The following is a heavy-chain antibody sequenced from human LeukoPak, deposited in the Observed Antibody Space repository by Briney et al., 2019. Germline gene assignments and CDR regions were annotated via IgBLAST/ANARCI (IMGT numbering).Heavy chain of an antibody. Sequence: ASVKVSCKASGYTFTGYYMHWVRQAPGQGLEWMGWINPNSGGTNYAQKFQGRVTMTRDTSISTAYMELSRLRSDDTAVYYCARARGYSYGEIRAPQLDYWGQGTLVTVSS. D-gene: IGHD5-18*01. CDR1: GYTFTGYY. CDR3: ARARGYSYGEIRAPQLDY. CDR2: INPNSGGT. V-gene: IGHV1-2*02. J-gene: IGHJ4*02.